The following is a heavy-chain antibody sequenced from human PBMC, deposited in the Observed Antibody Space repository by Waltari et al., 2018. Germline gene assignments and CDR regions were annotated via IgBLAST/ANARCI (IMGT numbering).Heavy chain of an antibody. CDR2: ISGSGATP. CDR3: AKGSRGYTNYFFDS. Sequence: EVQLLESAGGLVQPGGALRLPCAASGFSFMGFAMTWVRRAPGEGRECVASISGSGATPFDADSVKGRFTIVRDNSRDTVYLQMNSLRVDDSAVYYCAKGSRGYTNYFFDSWGQGTLVSVSS. D-gene: IGHD3-16*02. J-gene: IGHJ4*02. CDR1: GFSFMGFA. V-gene: IGHV3-23*01.